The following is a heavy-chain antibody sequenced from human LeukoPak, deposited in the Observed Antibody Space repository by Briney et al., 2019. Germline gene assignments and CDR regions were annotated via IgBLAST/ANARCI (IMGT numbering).Heavy chain of an antibody. CDR1: GGTFSSYA. D-gene: IGHD6-13*01. CDR3: ARDYIAAAGRSWFDP. J-gene: IGHJ5*02. CDR2: IIPIFGTA. V-gene: IGHV1-69*05. Sequence: SVKVSCKASGGTFSSYAISWVRQAPGQGLEWMGRIIPIFGTANYAQKFQGRVTITTDESTSTAYMELSSLRSEDTAVYYCARDYIAAAGRSWFDPWGQGTLVTVS.